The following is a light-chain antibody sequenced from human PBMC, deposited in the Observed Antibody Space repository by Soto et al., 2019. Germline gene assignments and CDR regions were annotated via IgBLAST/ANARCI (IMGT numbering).Light chain of an antibody. J-gene: IGKJ4*01. CDR1: QSVDSSY. Sequence: EVVLTQSPGALSMSPGERATLSCRASQSVDSSYFAWYQQRPGQAPRLLISETSTRATGIPDRFSGSGSGTDFTLTVSRLEPEDFAVYFCQQYGSYPLTFGGGTKLEIK. CDR2: ETS. V-gene: IGKV3-20*01. CDR3: QQYGSYPLT.